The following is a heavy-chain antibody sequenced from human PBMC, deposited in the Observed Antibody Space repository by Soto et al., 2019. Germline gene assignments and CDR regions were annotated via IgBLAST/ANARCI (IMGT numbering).Heavy chain of an antibody. J-gene: IGHJ4*02. CDR1: GYTFTSSA. D-gene: IGHD3-10*01. CDR3: ARAEGSYYGSGSPRPDY. CDR2: INAGNGNT. V-gene: IGHV1-3*01. Sequence: VKVSCKSSGYTFTSSAMHWVRQAPGPRLEWMGWINAGNGNTKYSQKFQGRVTITRDTSASTAYMELSSLRSEDTAVYYCARAEGSYYGSGSPRPDYWGQGTLVTVSS.